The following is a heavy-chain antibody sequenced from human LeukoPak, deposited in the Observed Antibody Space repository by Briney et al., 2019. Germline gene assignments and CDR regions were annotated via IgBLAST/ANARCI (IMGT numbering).Heavy chain of an antibody. D-gene: IGHD2-2*01. Sequence: SETLSLTCAVYGGSFSGYYWSWIRQPPGKGLEWIGEINHSGSTNYNPSLKSRVTISVDTSKNQFSPKLSSVTAADTAVYYCARVRVAGRYCSSTSCYSSAFDIWGQGTMVTVSS. CDR3: ARVRVAGRYCSSTSCYSSAFDI. J-gene: IGHJ3*02. CDR2: INHSGST. V-gene: IGHV4-34*01. CDR1: GGSFSGYY.